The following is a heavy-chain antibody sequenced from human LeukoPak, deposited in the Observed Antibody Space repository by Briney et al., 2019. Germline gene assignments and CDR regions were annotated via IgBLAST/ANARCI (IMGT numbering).Heavy chain of an antibody. CDR2: IRSKANSYAT. CDR1: GFTFSGSA. Sequence: GGSLRLSCAASGFTFSGSAMHWVRQASGKGLEWVGRIRSKANSYATAYAASVKGRFTISRDDSKNTAYLQMNSLKTEDTAVYYCTRRIAVAGWEDYWGQGTLVTVSS. CDR3: TRRIAVAGWEDY. V-gene: IGHV3-73*01. J-gene: IGHJ4*02. D-gene: IGHD6-19*01.